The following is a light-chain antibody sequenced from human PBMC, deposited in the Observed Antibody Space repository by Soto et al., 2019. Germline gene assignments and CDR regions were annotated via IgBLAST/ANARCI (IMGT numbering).Light chain of an antibody. V-gene: IGLV8-61*01. Sequence: QTVVTQEPSFSVSPGGTVTLTCGLSSGSVSTSYYPSWYQQTPGQAPRTLIYSTNTRSSGVPDRFSGSILGNKAALTIAGAPEDEEDYYYCVQYRGSGYVVFGGGTKLTVL. CDR3: VQYRGSGYVV. CDR2: STN. CDR1: SGSVSTSYY. J-gene: IGLJ2*01.